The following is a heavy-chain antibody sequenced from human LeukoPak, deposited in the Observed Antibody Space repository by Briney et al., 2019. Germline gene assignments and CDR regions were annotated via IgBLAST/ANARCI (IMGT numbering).Heavy chain of an antibody. CDR3: ARDIAAADTGWFDP. Sequence: ASVNVSCKASRYTFTGYYMHWVRQAPGQGHEWMGWINPNSGGTNYAQTFQGRLTITRDTPISKACMELGRLRSRQRPVHNVARDIAAADTGWFDPSGQGTLVTASS. D-gene: IGHD6-13*01. CDR1: RYTFTGYY. CDR2: INPNSGGT. J-gene: IGHJ5*02. V-gene: IGHV1-2*02.